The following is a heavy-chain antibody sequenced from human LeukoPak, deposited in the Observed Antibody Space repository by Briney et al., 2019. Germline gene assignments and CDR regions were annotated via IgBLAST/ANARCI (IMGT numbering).Heavy chain of an antibody. CDR3: AKLTSASGAYGVDV. CDR2: ISGSGGSK. Sequence: GGSLRLSCAASGSTFSSYAMNWVRQAPGKGLEWVSTISGSGGSKHYADSVEGRFTISRDNSKNTVYLQMNSLRAEDTAIYYCAKLTSASGAYGVDVWGQGTTVTVSS. D-gene: IGHD3-10*01. V-gene: IGHV3-23*01. J-gene: IGHJ6*02. CDR1: GSTFSSYA.